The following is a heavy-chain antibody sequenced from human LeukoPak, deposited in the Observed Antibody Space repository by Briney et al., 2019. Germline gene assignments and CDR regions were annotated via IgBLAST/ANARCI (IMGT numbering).Heavy chain of an antibody. CDR1: GFTISNDW. CDR2: ISSDGTTT. Sequence: WGSLRLSCEVSGFTISNDWMHWVRQAPGKGLVWVSRISSDGTTTNYADSVKGRFTISRDNAKNTLYLQMDSLRVEDTAVYYCAGRWSFDYWGQGALVTVSS. J-gene: IGHJ4*02. V-gene: IGHV3-74*01. D-gene: IGHD2-15*01. CDR3: AGRWSFDY.